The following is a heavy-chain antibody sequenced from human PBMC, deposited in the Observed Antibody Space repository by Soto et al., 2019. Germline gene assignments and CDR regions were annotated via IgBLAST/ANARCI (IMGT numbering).Heavy chain of an antibody. D-gene: IGHD4-17*01. CDR3: ARGLQDYGWTRLKYNWFDP. J-gene: IGHJ5*02. CDR1: GGSFSGYY. CDR2: INHSGST. Sequence: SETLSLTCAVYGGSFSGYYWSWIRQPPGKGLEWIGEINHSGSTNYNPSLKSRVTISVDTSKNQFSLKLSSVTAADTAVYYCARGLQDYGWTRLKYNWFDPWGQGTLVTVSS. V-gene: IGHV4-34*01.